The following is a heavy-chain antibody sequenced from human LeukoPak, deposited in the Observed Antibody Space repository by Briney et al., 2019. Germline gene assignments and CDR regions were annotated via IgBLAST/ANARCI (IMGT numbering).Heavy chain of an antibody. V-gene: IGHV3-23*01. CDR1: GFTFSSYA. D-gene: IGHD2-15*01. CDR3: AKGELSGYCSGGSCHGSIDY. J-gene: IGHJ4*02. Sequence: GGSLRLSCAASGFTFSSYAMSWVRQAPGKGPEWVSAISHSGGTTYYADSVKGRFTITRDNSKNTLYLQMNSLRAEDTAVYYCAKGELSGYCSGGSCHGSIDYWGQGTLVTVSS. CDR2: ISHSGGTT.